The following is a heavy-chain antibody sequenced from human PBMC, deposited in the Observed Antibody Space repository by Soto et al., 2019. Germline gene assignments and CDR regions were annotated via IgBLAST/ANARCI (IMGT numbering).Heavy chain of an antibody. Sequence: PWGSLRLSCAASGFTFSSYPMHWVRQAPGKGLEWVSFISYDGSNKYYADSVKGRFTISRDNSKNTLYLQMSSLRADDTAVYYCARPMSYCSSTTCPTYYYAMDXWGQGTTVTVS. CDR1: GFTFSSYP. J-gene: IGHJ6*02. D-gene: IGHD2-2*01. CDR2: ISYDGSNK. V-gene: IGHV3-30-3*01. CDR3: ARPMSYCSSTTCPTYYYAMDX.